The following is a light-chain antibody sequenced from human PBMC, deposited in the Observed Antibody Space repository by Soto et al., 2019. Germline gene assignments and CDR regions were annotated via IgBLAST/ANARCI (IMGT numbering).Light chain of an antibody. CDR1: QSVSYN. CDR3: QQYDNWPPWT. J-gene: IGKJ1*01. Sequence: EIVMTQSPATLSVSPGESVTLSCRASQSVSYNLAWYQQKPGQAPRLLISGASTRAFGIPVRFSGRGSGTEFTLTISGLQFEDFALYFCQQYDNWPPWTFGQGTKVEVK. V-gene: IGKV3-15*01. CDR2: GAS.